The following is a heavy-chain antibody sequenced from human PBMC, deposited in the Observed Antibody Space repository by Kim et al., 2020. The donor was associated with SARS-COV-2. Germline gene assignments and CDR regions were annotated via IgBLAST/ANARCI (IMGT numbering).Heavy chain of an antibody. Sequence: GGSLRLSCAASGFTFSSYSMNWVRQAPGKGLEWVSSISSSSYIYYADSVKGRFTISRDNAKNSLYLQMNSLRAEDTAVYYCARDFTYDFWSGYGLFGASLDVWGQGTTVTVSS. CDR1: GFTFSSYS. J-gene: IGHJ6*02. V-gene: IGHV3-21*01. CDR2: ISSSSYI. CDR3: ARDFTYDFWSGYGLFGASLDV. D-gene: IGHD3-3*01.